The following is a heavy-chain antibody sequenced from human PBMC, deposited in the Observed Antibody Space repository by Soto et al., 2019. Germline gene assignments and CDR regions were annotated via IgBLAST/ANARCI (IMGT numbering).Heavy chain of an antibody. D-gene: IGHD1-26*01. CDR1: GFSFSDSF. Sequence: QVQLVESGGGLVTPGGSLRLSCAASGFSFSDSFMSWIRQAPGRGLEWISYIDPSGAYIKYGDSVKGRFTISRDNAKNSLYLQMNSLRAEDTAVYYCAKEAWSNPDYWGQGALVTVSS. CDR2: IDPSGAYI. CDR3: AKEAWSNPDY. V-gene: IGHV3-11*05. J-gene: IGHJ4*02.